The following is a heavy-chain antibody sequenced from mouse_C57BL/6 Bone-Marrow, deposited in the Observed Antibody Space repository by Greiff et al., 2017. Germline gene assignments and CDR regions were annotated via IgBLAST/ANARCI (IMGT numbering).Heavy chain of an antibody. CDR3: AREGYYGEGFAY. CDR2: IYPRSGNT. Sequence: VQLQQSGAELARPGASVKLSCKASGYTFTSYGISWVKQRTGQGLEWIGEIYPRSGNTYYNEKFKGKATLTADKSSSTAYMELRSLTSEDSAVYFCAREGYYGEGFAYWGQGTLVTVSA. J-gene: IGHJ3*01. V-gene: IGHV1-81*01. CDR1: GYTFTSYG. D-gene: IGHD1-2*01.